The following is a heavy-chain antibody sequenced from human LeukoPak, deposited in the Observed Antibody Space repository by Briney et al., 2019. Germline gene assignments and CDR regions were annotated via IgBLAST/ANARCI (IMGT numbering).Heavy chain of an antibody. V-gene: IGHV3-48*01. Sequence: GGSRSLSCAASGFTFSGYSMNWVRQAPGKGLEWVSYISSSSTTTYYADSVKGRFTISRDNAKNSLYLQMNSLRAEDTAVYYCARAGSYGSGDYWGQGTLVTVSS. J-gene: IGHJ4*02. CDR1: GFTFSGYS. D-gene: IGHD3-10*01. CDR3: ARAGSYGSGDY. CDR2: ISSSSTTT.